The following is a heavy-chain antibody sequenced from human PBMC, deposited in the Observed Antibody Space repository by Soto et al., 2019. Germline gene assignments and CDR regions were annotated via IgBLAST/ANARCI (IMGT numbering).Heavy chain of an antibody. J-gene: IGHJ4*02. CDR2: IGSAGDT. CDR3: ARVVWGYSGYDYYFDY. V-gene: IGHV3-13*01. D-gene: IGHD5-12*01. Sequence: GGPMRLSCAASGFTFSTYDIHWIRQATGKGLEWVSAIGSAGDTSYPASVKGRFTISRENAKNSLYLQMNSLRAGDTAVYYCARVVWGYSGYDYYFDYWGQGTLVTVSS. CDR1: GFTFSTYD.